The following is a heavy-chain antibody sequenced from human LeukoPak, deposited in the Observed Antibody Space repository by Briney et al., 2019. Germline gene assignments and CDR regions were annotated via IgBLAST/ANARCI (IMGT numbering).Heavy chain of an antibody. CDR2: ISGSGGST. CDR3: AKSIWFGELLVDY. J-gene: IGHJ4*02. CDR1: GFTFSSYA. Sequence: GGSLRLSCAASGFTFSSYAMSWDRQAPGKVLEWVSAISGSGGSTYYADSVKGRFTISRDNSKNTLYLQMNSLRAEDTAVYYCAKSIWFGELLVDYWDQGTLVTVSS. V-gene: IGHV3-23*01. D-gene: IGHD3-10*01.